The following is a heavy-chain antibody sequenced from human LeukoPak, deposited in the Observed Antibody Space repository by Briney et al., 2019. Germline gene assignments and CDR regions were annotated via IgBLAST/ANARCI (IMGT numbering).Heavy chain of an antibody. Sequence: ASVKVSCKASGYTFISYGISWVRQAPGQGLEWMGWISAYNGNTNYAQKLQGRVTMTTDTSTSTAHMELRSLRSDDTAMYYCARCRPGGSNPFDYWGQGTLVTVSS. CDR2: ISAYNGNT. J-gene: IGHJ4*02. V-gene: IGHV1-18*01. D-gene: IGHD2-15*01. CDR3: ARCRPGGSNPFDY. CDR1: GYTFISYG.